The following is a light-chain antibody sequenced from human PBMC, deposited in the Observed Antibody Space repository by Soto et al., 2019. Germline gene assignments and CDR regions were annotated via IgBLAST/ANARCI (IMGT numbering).Light chain of an antibody. CDR2: GAS. J-gene: IGKJ5*01. Sequence: EIVLTQSPATLSLSPGERATLSCRASQTVSSNYLAWCQQRPGQAPRLLMYGASSRATGIPDRFSGSGSGTDFTLTISRLEPEDFAVYYCQQYGSSPPITFGQGTRLEIK. CDR3: QQYGSSPPIT. V-gene: IGKV3-20*01. CDR1: QTVSSNY.